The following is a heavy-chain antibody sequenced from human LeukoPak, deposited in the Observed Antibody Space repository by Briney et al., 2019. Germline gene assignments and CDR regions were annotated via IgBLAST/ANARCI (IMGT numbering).Heavy chain of an antibody. CDR1: GFSFSSYW. V-gene: IGHV3-7*01. CDR2: IRQDESER. J-gene: IGHJ6*03. CDR3: ARLSAYYYGSFFYYYMDV. Sequence: GGSLRLSCEGSGFSFSSYWMTWVRQSPGKGPEWVANIRQDESERYTVDSVKGRFTISRHNAKNSVYLHMNSLRAEDTALYYCARLSAYYYGSFFYYYMDVWGKGTTVTVSS. D-gene: IGHD3-10*01.